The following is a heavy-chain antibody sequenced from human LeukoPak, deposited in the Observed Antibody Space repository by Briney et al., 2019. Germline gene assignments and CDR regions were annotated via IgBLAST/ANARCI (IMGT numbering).Heavy chain of an antibody. J-gene: IGHJ6*02. CDR3: ARGIPGEDDSYGMDV. CDR2: IIPIFGTA. Sequence: GASVKVSCKASVCTFSSYAISWVGQAPGQGLEWMGGIIPIFGTANYAQKFQGRVTITADESTSTAYMELSSLRSEDTAVYYCARGIPGEDDSYGMDVWGQGTTVTVSS. V-gene: IGHV1-69*01. CDR1: VCTFSSYA. D-gene: IGHD3-16*01.